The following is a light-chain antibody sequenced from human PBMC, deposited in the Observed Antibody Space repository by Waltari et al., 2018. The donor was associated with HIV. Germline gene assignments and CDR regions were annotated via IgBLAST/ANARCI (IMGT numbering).Light chain of an antibody. CDR2: WAS. Sequence: DIVMTQSPDSLAVSLGETATINCRSSQSLLYSSNNKNYLAWYQQKPGQPPKLLIYWASTRESGVPDRFSGSESGTDFTLTISSLQADDVAVYYCQQYYTTPRTFGQGTKLEIK. J-gene: IGKJ2*01. V-gene: IGKV4-1*01. CDR3: QQYYTTPRT. CDR1: QSLLYSSNNKNY.